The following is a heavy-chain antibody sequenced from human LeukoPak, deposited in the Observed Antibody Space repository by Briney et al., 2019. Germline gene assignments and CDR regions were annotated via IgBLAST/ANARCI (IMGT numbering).Heavy chain of an antibody. D-gene: IGHD4-17*01. CDR2: INPNHGDT. Sequence: ASVKVSCKASGYTFTGYYMHWVRQAPGQGLEWMGWINPNHGDTNYAQKFQGRVTMTRDTSISTAYMELSRLRSDDTAVYYCARDNIRGDYLLGWFDPWGQGTLVTVSS. J-gene: IGHJ5*02. CDR1: GYTFTGYY. V-gene: IGHV1-2*02. CDR3: ARDNIRGDYLLGWFDP.